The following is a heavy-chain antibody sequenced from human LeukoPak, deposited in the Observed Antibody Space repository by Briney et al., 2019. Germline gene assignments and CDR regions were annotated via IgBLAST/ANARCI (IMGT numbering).Heavy chain of an antibody. Sequence: GGSLRLSCAATGFTFSTYGMHWVRQAPGKGLEWVAFIRYDGNNEYYADSVKGRFTISRDNSKNTLSLQMNSLRGEDTAVYYCAKEITYYYYTDVWGKGTTVTVSS. CDR1: GFTFSTYG. CDR3: AKEITYYYYTDV. D-gene: IGHD5-24*01. V-gene: IGHV3-30*02. CDR2: IRYDGNNE. J-gene: IGHJ6*03.